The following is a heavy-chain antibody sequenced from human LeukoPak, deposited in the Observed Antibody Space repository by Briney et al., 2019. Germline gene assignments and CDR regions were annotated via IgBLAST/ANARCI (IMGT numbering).Heavy chain of an antibody. CDR2: IHTSGYT. Sequence: SETLSLTCTVSGDSIRSGRYDWAWLRQPAGKGLEWIGRIHTSGYTNNSPSLKSRFTISRDTSTNQFSLRLTSVAAADTAVYYCVRDWNGDYFDYWGQGTLVSVSS. CDR1: GDSIRSGRYD. D-gene: IGHD1-1*01. CDR3: VRDWNGDYFDY. V-gene: IGHV4-61*02. J-gene: IGHJ4*02.